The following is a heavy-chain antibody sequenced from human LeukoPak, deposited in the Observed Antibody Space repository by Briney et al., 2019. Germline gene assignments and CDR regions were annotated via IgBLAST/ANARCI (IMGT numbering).Heavy chain of an antibody. CDR2: INPNSGGT. J-gene: IGHJ4*02. CDR3: AATYYYDSSGLDY. V-gene: IGHV1-2*02. CDR1: GYTFTGYY. Sequence: GASVKVSCKASGYTFTGYYMHWVRQAPGQGLEWMGWINPNSGGTNYAQKFQGRVTTTRDTSISTAYMELSRLRSDDTAVYYCAATYYYDSSGLDYWGQGTLVTVSS. D-gene: IGHD3-22*01.